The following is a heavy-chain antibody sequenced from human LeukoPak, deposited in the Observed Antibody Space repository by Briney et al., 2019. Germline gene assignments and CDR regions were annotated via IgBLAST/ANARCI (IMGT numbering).Heavy chain of an antibody. CDR3: ASPVFGGLATRGAFDY. J-gene: IGHJ4*02. CDR2: IKNDGSQT. CDR1: GFIFNKYW. V-gene: IGHV3-7*03. Sequence: GGSLRLSCAASGFIFNKYWMTWFRQPPGKGLEWLANIKNDGSQTYYVDSVKGRFTISRDNSKNTLYLQMNSLRADDTAVYYCASPVFGGLATRGAFDYWGQGTLVTVSS. D-gene: IGHD3-10*01.